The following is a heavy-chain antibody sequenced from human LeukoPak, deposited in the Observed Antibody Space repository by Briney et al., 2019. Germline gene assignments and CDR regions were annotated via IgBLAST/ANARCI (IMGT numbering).Heavy chain of an antibody. CDR2: ISPDGNIT. V-gene: IGHV3-74*01. D-gene: IGHD2-15*01. Sequence: PGGSLRLSCAASGFTLSNYWLHWVRHAPGEGLVWVSQISPDGNITPYADSVKGRFTISRDNSKNTLYLQVNALKAEDTAVYFCARGCSAIRCPADYWGQGSLVTVSS. CDR3: ARGCSAIRCPADY. CDR1: GFTLSNYW. J-gene: IGHJ4*02.